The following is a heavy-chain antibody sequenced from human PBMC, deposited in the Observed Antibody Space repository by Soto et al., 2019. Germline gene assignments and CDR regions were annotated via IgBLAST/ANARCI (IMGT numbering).Heavy chain of an antibody. Sequence: EVQLVESGGGLVQPGGSLRLSCAASGFTFSSYSMNWVRQAPGKGLEWVSYISSSSSTIYYADSVKGRFTISRDNAKISLYLQMNSLRAEDSAVYYCARHHERIEQIGWFDPWGQGTLVTVSS. CDR2: ISSSSSTI. V-gene: IGHV3-48*01. CDR1: GFTFSSYS. D-gene: IGHD1-26*01. CDR3: ARHHERIEQIGWFDP. J-gene: IGHJ5*02.